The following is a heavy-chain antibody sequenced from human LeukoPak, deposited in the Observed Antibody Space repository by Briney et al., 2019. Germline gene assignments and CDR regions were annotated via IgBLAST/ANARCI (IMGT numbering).Heavy chain of an antibody. CDR3: AGTIGVVGPTTGIDY. D-gene: IGHD1-26*01. Sequence: GGSLRLSCAASGFTFSRFAMHWVRQAPGKGLEWVALISYDGGNKYYADSVKGRFTISRDNSKNTLYLQMNSLRPEDTALYYCAGTIGVVGPTTGIDYWGQGTLVTVSS. V-gene: IGHV3-30-3*01. CDR2: ISYDGGNK. CDR1: GFTFSRFA. J-gene: IGHJ4*02.